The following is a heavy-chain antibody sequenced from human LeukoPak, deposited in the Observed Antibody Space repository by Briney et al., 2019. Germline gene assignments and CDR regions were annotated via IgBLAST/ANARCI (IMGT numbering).Heavy chain of an antibody. Sequence: LSLTCTVSGGSISTYYWSWIRRPPGKGLEWVSGVNWNSGGVGCADSVKGRFTVSRDNDKNSLFLQMNSVRGDDTALYYCVTYASSNWYIDYYFGLDVWGQGTSVTVSS. J-gene: IGHJ6*02. CDR3: VTYASSNWYIDYYFGLDV. V-gene: IGHV3-9*01. CDR2: VNWNSGGV. D-gene: IGHD6-13*01. CDR1: GGSISTYY.